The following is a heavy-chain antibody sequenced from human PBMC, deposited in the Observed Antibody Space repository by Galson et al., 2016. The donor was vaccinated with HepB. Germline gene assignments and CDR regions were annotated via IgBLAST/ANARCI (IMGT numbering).Heavy chain of an antibody. D-gene: IGHD3-3*01. CDR2: IWYDGGKK. V-gene: IGHV3-33*06. CDR1: GFIFTNYA. Sequence: SLRLSCAASGFIFTNYAMHWVRQAPDKGLEWVAIIWYDGGKKYYGDSVKGRFTISRDNSKKTLNLQMDSLRAEDTAVYYCVKGARFSGWSFFGESWGQGTLVTVSS. J-gene: IGHJ5*02. CDR3: VKGARFSGWSFFGES.